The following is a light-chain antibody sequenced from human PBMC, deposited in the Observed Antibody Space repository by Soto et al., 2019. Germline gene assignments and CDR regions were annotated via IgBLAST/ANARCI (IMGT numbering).Light chain of an antibody. CDR3: QQRSNWPPT. J-gene: IGKJ4*01. Sequence: ETVLTQSPATLSLSPGERATLSCRASRSVSSYLAWYQQKPGQAPRLLIYDASNRASGIPARFSGSGSGTDFTLTISSLEPEDFAVYYCQQRSNWPPTFGGGTKVEI. CDR2: DAS. CDR1: RSVSSY. V-gene: IGKV3-11*01.